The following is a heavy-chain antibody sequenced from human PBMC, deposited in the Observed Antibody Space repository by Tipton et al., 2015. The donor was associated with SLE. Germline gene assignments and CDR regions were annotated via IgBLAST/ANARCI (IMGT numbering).Heavy chain of an antibody. D-gene: IGHD6-13*01. CDR2: IYYSEST. CDR1: GGSISFDY. J-gene: IGHJ4*02. CDR3: ARGGDGYINSWFLFDS. Sequence: TLSLTCTVSGGSISFDYWGWIRQPPGKGLEWIGSIYYSESTYYNPSLKSRVTISVDTSKNQFSLKLNSVTAADTVVYYCARGGDGYINSWFLFDSWGQGRLVTV. V-gene: IGHV4-39*07.